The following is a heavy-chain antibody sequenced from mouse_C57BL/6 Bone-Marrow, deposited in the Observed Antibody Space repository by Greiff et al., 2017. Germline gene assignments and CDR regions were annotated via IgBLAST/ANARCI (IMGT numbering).Heavy chain of an antibody. V-gene: IGHV5-17*01. CDR3: ATNYYGSSLDY. D-gene: IGHD1-1*01. Sequence: DVHLVESGGGLVKPGGSLKLSCAASGFTFSDYGMHWVRQAPEKGLEWVAYISSGSSTIYYADTVKGRFTISRDNAKNTLFLQMTSLRSEDTAMYYCATNYYGSSLDYWGQGTTLTVSS. CDR2: ISSGSSTI. J-gene: IGHJ2*01. CDR1: GFTFSDYG.